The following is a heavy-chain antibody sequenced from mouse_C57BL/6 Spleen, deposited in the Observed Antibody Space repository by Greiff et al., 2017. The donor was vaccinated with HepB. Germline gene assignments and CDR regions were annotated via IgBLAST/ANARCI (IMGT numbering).Heavy chain of an antibody. Sequence: VQLQESGAELVKPGASVKISCKASGYAFSSYWMNWVKQRPGKGLEWIGQIYPGDGDTNYNGKFKGKATLTADKSSSTAYMQLSSLTSEDSAVYFCARGYSNYLYYAMDYWGQGTSVTVSS. J-gene: IGHJ4*01. CDR3: ARGYSNYLYYAMDY. CDR1: GYAFSSYW. D-gene: IGHD2-5*01. CDR2: IYPGDGDT. V-gene: IGHV1-80*01.